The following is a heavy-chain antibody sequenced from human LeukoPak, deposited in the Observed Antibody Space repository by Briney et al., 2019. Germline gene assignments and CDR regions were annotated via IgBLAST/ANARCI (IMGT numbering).Heavy chain of an antibody. D-gene: IGHD1-7*01. J-gene: IGHJ4*02. CDR3: AKVAPYGNYLFHY. CDR2: IRGIGGST. V-gene: IGHV3-23*01. Sequence: PGGCLRLSSAAPGFTFSSYAMSWARQAPGKGLECASGIRGIGGSTYNADSVRGRFTITRDNSKNTLYLQMNSLGAEDTAVYYCAKVAPYGNYLFHYWGQGTLVTVSS. CDR1: GFTFSSYA.